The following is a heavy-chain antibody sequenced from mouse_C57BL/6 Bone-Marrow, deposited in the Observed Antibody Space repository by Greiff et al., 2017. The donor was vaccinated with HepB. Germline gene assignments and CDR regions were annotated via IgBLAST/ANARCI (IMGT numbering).Heavy chain of an antibody. Sequence: QVQLQQPGAELVRPGSSVKLSCKASGYTFTSYWMDWVKQRPGQGLEWIGNIYPSDSETHYNQKFKDKATLTVDKSSSTAYMQLSSLTSEDSAVYYCARHYYGNYDAMDYWGQGTSVTFSS. D-gene: IGHD2-1*01. CDR2: IYPSDSET. CDR3: ARHYYGNYDAMDY. V-gene: IGHV1-61*01. CDR1: GYTFTSYW. J-gene: IGHJ4*01.